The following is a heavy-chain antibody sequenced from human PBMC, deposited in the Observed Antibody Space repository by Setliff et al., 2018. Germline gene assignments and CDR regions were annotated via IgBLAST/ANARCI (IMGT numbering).Heavy chain of an antibody. Sequence: SETLSLTCSVSGASVTNVNYYWGWIRQPLGKGLEWIASVYYDGRTYYNPSFKSRLTMSVDKSRNQFSLKLTSVTAADTAVYYCARLYYNFWSGYFWEHAQFDPWGQGTLVTVSS. CDR3: ARLYYNFWSGYFWEHAQFDP. CDR1: GASVTNVNYY. D-gene: IGHD3-3*01. V-gene: IGHV4-39*07. CDR2: VYYDGRT. J-gene: IGHJ5*02.